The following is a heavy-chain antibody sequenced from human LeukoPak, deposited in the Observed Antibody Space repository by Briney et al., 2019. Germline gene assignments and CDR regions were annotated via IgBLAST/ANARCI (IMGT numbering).Heavy chain of an antibody. D-gene: IGHD4-17*01. CDR1: GLTIGSRY. V-gene: IGHV3-53*01. J-gene: IGHJ4*02. CDR3: AKALGDPPS. Sequence: PGGSLRLSCVASGLTIGSRYMNWVRQAPGKGLEWVSALYLAGNTYYADSVKGRFTISRDNSKNTLYLQMNSLRAEDTAVYYCAKALGDPPSWGQGTLVTVSS. CDR2: LYLAGNT.